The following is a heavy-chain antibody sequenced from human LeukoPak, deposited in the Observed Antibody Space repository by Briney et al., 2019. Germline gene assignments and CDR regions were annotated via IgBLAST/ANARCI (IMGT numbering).Heavy chain of an antibody. CDR3: ARGGVYCGGDCCSGLSY. D-gene: IGHD2-21*02. Sequence: SETLSLTCTVSGGSISSYYWSWIRQPAGKGLEWIGRIYTSGSTNYNPSLKSRVTMSVDTSENQFSLKLSSVTAADTAVYYCARGGVYCGGDCCSGLSYWGQGTLVTVSS. CDR1: GGSISSYY. V-gene: IGHV4-4*07. CDR2: IYTSGST. J-gene: IGHJ4*02.